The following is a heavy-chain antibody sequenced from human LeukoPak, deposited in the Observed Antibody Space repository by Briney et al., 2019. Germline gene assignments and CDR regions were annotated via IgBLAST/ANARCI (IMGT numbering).Heavy chain of an antibody. J-gene: IGHJ4*02. Sequence: PRGSLRLSCAASGFTFSSYLMHCIRQAPGKGLVWVSRINNDGSSTNYADSVKGRFTISRDNAKNTVYLQMNSLRGEDTAVYYCVRDPPGEGVDYWGQGTLVAVS. CDR1: GFTFSSYL. CDR3: VRDPPGEGVDY. D-gene: IGHD2-21*01. CDR2: INNDGSST. V-gene: IGHV3-74*01.